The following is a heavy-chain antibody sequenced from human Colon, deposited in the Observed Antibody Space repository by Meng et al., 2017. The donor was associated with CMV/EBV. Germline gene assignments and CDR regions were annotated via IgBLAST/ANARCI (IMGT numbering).Heavy chain of an antibody. Sequence: GGPLRLSCAASGFTFSSYSMNWVRQAPGKGLEWVSSISSSSSYIYYADSVKGRFTISRDNAKNSLYLQMNSLRAEDTAVYYCARDLTHYDSFDYWGQGTLVTVSS. CDR1: GFTFSSYS. CDR3: ARDLTHYDSFDY. J-gene: IGHJ4*02. D-gene: IGHD3-3*01. V-gene: IGHV3-21*01. CDR2: ISSSSSYI.